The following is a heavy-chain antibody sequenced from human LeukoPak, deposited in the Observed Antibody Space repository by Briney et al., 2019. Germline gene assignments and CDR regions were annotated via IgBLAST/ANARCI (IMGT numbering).Heavy chain of an antibody. J-gene: IGHJ4*02. Sequence: PSETLSLTCTVSGGSVSSGAYYWSWIRQHPGKGLEWIGYIYYSGSTYYNPSLKSRVTISVDTSKNQFSLRLSSVTAADTAVYYCAREVLGILTGYPQYYFDYWGQGTLVTVSS. CDR3: AREVLGILTGYPQYYFDY. V-gene: IGHV4-31*03. CDR2: IYYSGST. D-gene: IGHD3-9*01. CDR1: GGSVSSGAYY.